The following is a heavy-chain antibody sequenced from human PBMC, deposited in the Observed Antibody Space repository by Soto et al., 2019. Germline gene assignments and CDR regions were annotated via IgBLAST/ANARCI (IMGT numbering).Heavy chain of an antibody. CDR1: DGSISTYY. Sequence: TXSLTCTVSDGSISTYYWSWIRQPAGKELEWIGHVFTSGTTNYTPSLKSRVSMSLDTAKNQSSLKLRSVTAADTAVYYCARDNPAFLISYFASWGQGQLSTASA. CDR2: VFTSGTT. CDR3: ARDNPAFLISYFAS. D-gene: IGHD3-3*02. V-gene: IGHV4-4*07. J-gene: IGHJ4*02.